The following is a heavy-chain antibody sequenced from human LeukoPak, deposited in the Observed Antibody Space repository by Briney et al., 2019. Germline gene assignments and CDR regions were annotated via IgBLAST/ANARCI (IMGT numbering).Heavy chain of an antibody. D-gene: IGHD6-19*01. J-gene: IGHJ6*02. CDR3: ARLGGYSSGYYYYYGMDV. CDR2: INHSGST. V-gene: IGHV4-34*01. CDR1: GGSFSGYY. Sequence: SETLSLTCAVYGGSFSGYYWSWIRQPPGKGLEWIGEINHSGSTNYNPSLKSRVTISADTSKNQFSLKLSSVTAADTAVYYCARLGGYSSGYYYYYGMDVWGQGTTVTVSS.